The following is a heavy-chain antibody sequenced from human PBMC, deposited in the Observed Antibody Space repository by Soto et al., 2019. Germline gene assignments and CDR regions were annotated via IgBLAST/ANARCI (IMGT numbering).Heavy chain of an antibody. Sequence: SETLSLTCAVSGGSISSSNWWSWVRQPPGKGLEWIGEIYHSGSTNYNPSLKSRVTISVDKSKNQFSLKLSSVTAADTAVYYCAKIMVRGVIWWFDPWGQGTLVTVSS. J-gene: IGHJ5*02. V-gene: IGHV4-4*02. CDR2: IYHSGST. CDR1: GGSISSSNW. CDR3: AKIMVRGVIWWFDP. D-gene: IGHD3-10*01.